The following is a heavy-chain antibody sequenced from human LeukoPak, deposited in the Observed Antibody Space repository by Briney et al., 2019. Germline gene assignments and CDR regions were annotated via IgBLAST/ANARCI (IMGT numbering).Heavy chain of an antibody. CDR2: ISYDGSNK. V-gene: IGHV3-30*04. CDR3: ARDLGATRYFDY. CDR1: GFTFSSYA. J-gene: IGHJ4*02. Sequence: GGSLRLSCAASGFTFSSYAMQWVRQAPGKGLEWVAVISYDGSNKYYADSVKGRFTISRDNSKNTLYLQLNSLRAEDTAVYYCARDLGATRYFDYWGQGTLVTVSS.